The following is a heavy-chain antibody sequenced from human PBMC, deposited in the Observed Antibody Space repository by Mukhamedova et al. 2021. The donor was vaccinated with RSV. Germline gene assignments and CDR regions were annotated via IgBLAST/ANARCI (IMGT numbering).Heavy chain of an antibody. CDR3: ARDRGAIFGVVTPSYGMDV. Sequence: EWVAIISFDGNSKYYADSVKGRFAISRDNSKSTLYLQMDSPRAEDTAVYYCARDRGAIFGVVTPSYGMDVWGQGSAVTCSS. D-gene: IGHD3-3*01. CDR2: ISFDGNSK. J-gene: IGHJ6*02. V-gene: IGHV3-30*09.